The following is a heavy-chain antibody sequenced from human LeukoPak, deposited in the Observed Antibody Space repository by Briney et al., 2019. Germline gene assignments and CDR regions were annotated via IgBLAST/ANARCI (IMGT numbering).Heavy chain of an antibody. CDR2: IKRDGSST. Sequence: GGSLRLSCSASGFTFSSYAMHWVRQAPGKGLVFVSRIKRDGSSTAYVDSVKGRFTISRDDAKNTLYLQMDSLRVEDTAVYYCASVDWGSQDYWGQGTLVTVSS. CDR1: GFTFSSYA. J-gene: IGHJ4*02. CDR3: ASVDWGSQDY. V-gene: IGHV3-74*01. D-gene: IGHD7-27*01.